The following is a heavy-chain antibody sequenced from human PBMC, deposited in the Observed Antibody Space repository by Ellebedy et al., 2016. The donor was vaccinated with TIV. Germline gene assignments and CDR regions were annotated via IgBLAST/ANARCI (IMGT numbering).Heavy chain of an antibody. J-gene: IGHJ6*03. D-gene: IGHD4-17*01. CDR3: ARVRQDYDYYYYYYMDV. CDR2: ISTSASTI. CDR1: GFTFSDYY. V-gene: IGHV3-11*01. Sequence: GGSLRLSCAASGFTFSDYYMTWIRQAPGKGLEWVSYISTSASTIYYPDSVNGRFTISRDNAKNSLYLQMNSLRAEDTAVYYGARVRQDYDYYYYYYMDVWGKGTTVTVSS.